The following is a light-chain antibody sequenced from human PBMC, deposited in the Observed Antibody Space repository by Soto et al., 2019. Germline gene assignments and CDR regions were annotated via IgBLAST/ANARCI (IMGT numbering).Light chain of an antibody. V-gene: IGKV3-15*01. J-gene: IGKJ2*01. CDR3: QQYNSWPPYA. Sequence: ETVMTQSPATLSVSPGESATLSCRASQNVSNNLAWYQQKRGQPPRLLIYDTSTRATGLPARFTGSGSGTEFSLPIGSLQSEDFAVYYCQQYNSWPPYAFGQGTKLE. CDR2: DTS. CDR1: QNVSNN.